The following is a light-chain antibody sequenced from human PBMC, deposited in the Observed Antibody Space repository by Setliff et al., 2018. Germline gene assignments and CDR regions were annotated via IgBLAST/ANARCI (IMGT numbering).Light chain of an antibody. J-gene: IGLJ1*01. Sequence: QSVLTQPPSASGSPGQSVTISCTGTSSDVGGYNYVSWYQQHPGKAPKLISYEVTXXXSGXXXXXXXXXXXXXXXXTXSGLQADDEADYYCSSYAVGDIVVFGTGTKVTVL. V-gene: IGLV2-8*01. CDR2: EVT. CDR3: SSYAVGDIVV. CDR1: SSDVGGYNY.